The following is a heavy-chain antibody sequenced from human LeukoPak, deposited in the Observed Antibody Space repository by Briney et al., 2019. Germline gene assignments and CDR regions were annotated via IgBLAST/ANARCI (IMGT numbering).Heavy chain of an antibody. J-gene: IGHJ4*02. V-gene: IGHV4-59*01. CDR3: ARHPDCSSTSCYPYFDY. D-gene: IGHD2-2*01. CDR2: IYYTGST. Sequence: PSETLSLTCGVSGGAITNYYWNWIRQAPGKGLEWLGYIYYTGSTTYNPSVKSRITISLDTSKKQISLKLRSVTAADTAVYYCARHPDCSSTSCYPYFDYWGQGTLVTVSS. CDR1: GGAITNYY.